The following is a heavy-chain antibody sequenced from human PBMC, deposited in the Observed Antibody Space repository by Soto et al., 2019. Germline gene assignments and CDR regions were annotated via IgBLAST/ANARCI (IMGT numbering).Heavy chain of an antibody. Sequence: SETLSLTCTVSGGSISSGNFYWAWILQPPGKGLEWIGSFYYTGSTCYTPSLKSRATIFVDTSKNQIFLKLSSVTAADTAVYYCARPIEGGSSGYHHWGQGTLVTVSS. D-gene: IGHD3-22*01. J-gene: IGHJ5*02. CDR3: ARPIEGGSSGYHH. V-gene: IGHV4-39*01. CDR2: FYYTGST. CDR1: GGSISSGNFY.